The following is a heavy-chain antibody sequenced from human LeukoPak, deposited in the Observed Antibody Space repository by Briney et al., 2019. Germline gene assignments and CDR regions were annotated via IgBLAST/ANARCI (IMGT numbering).Heavy chain of an antibody. CDR1: GGSISSSSYY. CDR2: INHSGST. V-gene: IGHV4-39*07. CDR3: ARGENWRSSGY. J-gene: IGHJ4*02. D-gene: IGHD1-1*01. Sequence: SETLSLTCTVSGGSISSSSYYWGWIRQPPGKGLEWIGEINHSGSTNYNPSLKSRVTISVDTSKNQFSLKLSSVTAADTAVYYCARGENWRSSGYWGQGTLVTVSS.